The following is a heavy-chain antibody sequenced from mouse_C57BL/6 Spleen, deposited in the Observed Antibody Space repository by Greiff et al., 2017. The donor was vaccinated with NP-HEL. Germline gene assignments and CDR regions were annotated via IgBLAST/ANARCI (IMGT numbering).Heavy chain of an antibody. Sequence: VQRVESGAELVRPGASVTLSCKASGYTFTDYEMHWVKQTPVHGLEWIGAIDPETGGTAYNQKFKGKAILTADKSSSTAYMELRSLTSEDSAVYYCTSLITTVVAPFDYWGQGTTLTVSS. CDR2: IDPETGGT. CDR3: TSLITTVVAPFDY. J-gene: IGHJ2*01. V-gene: IGHV1-15*01. CDR1: GYTFTDYE. D-gene: IGHD1-1*01.